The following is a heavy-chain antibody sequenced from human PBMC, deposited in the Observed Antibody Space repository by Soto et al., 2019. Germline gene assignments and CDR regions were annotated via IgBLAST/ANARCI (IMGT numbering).Heavy chain of an antibody. Sequence: QVQLVESGGGVVQPGRSLRLSCAASGFTFSSYGMHWVRQAPGKGLEWVAVISYDGSNKYYADSVKGRFTISRDNSKNTLYLQMNSLRAEDTAVYYCAKGGSDSVEYYFDYWGQGTLVTVSS. V-gene: IGHV3-30*18. CDR3: AKGGSDSVEYYFDY. CDR2: ISYDGSNK. CDR1: GFTFSSYG. J-gene: IGHJ4*02. D-gene: IGHD3-10*01.